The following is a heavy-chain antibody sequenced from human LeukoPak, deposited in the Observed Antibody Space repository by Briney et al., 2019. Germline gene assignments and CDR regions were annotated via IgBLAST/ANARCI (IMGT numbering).Heavy chain of an antibody. CDR2: ISGSGGST. CDR3: VKLSQTAAGRGKNWFDL. D-gene: IGHD2-2*01. V-gene: IGHV3-23*01. CDR1: CG. Sequence: CGMSWFRQATGKSLEGGSSISGSGGSTYFADSVKGRFNISRDNAKNTMYLQMNSLRVEDTAIYYCVKLSQTAAGRGKNWFDLWGQGTLVSVSS. J-gene: IGHJ5*01.